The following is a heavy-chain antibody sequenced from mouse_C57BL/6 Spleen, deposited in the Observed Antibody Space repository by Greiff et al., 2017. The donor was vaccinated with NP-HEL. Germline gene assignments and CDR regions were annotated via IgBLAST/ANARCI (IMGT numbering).Heavy chain of an antibody. CDR2: IDPSDSYT. V-gene: IGHV1-69*01. D-gene: IGHD1-1*01. Sequence: QVQLQQPGAELVMPGASVKLSCKASGYTFTSYWMHWVKQRPGQGLEWIGEIDPSDSYTNYNQKFKGKSTLTVDKSSSTACMQLSSLTSEDSAVYYCARGGVITTVVVFDYWGQGTTLTVSS. CDR1: GYTFTSYW. J-gene: IGHJ2*01. CDR3: ARGGVITTVVVFDY.